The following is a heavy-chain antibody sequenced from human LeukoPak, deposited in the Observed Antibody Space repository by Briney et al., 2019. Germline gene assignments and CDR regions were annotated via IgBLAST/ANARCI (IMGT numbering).Heavy chain of an antibody. D-gene: IGHD6-13*01. V-gene: IGHV4-34*01. CDR2: INHSGST. J-gene: IGHJ4*02. CDR3: VKLSSRLSQTIDY. Sequence: SETLSLTCAVYGGSFSGYYWSWIRQPPGKGLEWIGEINHSGSTNYNPSLKSRVTISVDTSKNQFSLKLSSVTAADTAVYYCVKLSSRLSQTIDYWGQGTLVTVSS. CDR1: GGSFSGYY.